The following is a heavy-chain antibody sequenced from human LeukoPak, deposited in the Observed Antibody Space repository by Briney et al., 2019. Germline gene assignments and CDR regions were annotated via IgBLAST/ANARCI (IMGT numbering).Heavy chain of an antibody. Sequence: SETLSLTCTVSGGSISSYYWSWIRQPPGKGLEWIGYIYYSGSTNYNPSLKSRVTISVDTSKNQFSLKLSSVTAADTAVYYCARRVPFSSSSYWFDPWGQGTLVTVSS. D-gene: IGHD6-6*01. V-gene: IGHV4-59*08. CDR3: ARRVPFSSSSYWFDP. CDR2: IYYSGST. J-gene: IGHJ5*02. CDR1: GGSISSYY.